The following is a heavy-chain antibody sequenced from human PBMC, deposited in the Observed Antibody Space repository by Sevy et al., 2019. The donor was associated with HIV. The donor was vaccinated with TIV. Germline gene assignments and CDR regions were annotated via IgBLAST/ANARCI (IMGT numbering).Heavy chain of an antibody. CDR3: AREEYVRYYDSSGYSPFDY. CDR2: IYTSGST. CDR1: GGSISSYY. J-gene: IGHJ4*02. D-gene: IGHD3-22*01. Sequence: SENLSLTCTVSGGSISSYYWSWIRQPAGKGLEWIGRIYTSGSTNYNPSLKSRVTMSVDTSKNQFSLKLSSVTAADTAVYYCAREEYVRYYDSSGYSPFDYWGQGTLVTVSS. V-gene: IGHV4-4*07.